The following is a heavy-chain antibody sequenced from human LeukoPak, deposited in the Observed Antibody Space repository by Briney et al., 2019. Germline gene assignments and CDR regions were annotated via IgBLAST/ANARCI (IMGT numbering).Heavy chain of an antibody. Sequence: GGSLRLSCAASGFTFSSYAMHWVRQAPGKGLEWVAVISYDGSNKYYADSVKGRFTISRDNSKNTLYLQINSLRAEDTAVYYCARDPDIVVVPAAMPGGSGMDVWGKGTTVTVSS. J-gene: IGHJ6*04. CDR1: GFTFSSYA. V-gene: IGHV3-30*04. D-gene: IGHD2-2*01. CDR2: ISYDGSNK. CDR3: ARDPDIVVVPAAMPGGSGMDV.